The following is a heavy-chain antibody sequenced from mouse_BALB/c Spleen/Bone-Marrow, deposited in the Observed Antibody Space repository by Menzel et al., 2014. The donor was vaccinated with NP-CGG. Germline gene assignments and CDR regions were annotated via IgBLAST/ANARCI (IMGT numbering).Heavy chain of an antibody. J-gene: IGHJ4*01. CDR1: GFSLSRYN. CDR3: ARFITTGAMDY. Sequence: VQLQESGPGQVAPSQSLSITCTVSGFSLSRYNVHWVRQPPGKGLEWLGVIXGGGNTDYNSGLKSRLSISKDNSKSQVFLKMNSLQTDDTAMYYCARFITTGAMDYWGQGTSVTVSS. V-gene: IGHV2-6-4*01. D-gene: IGHD1-1*01. CDR2: IXGGGNT.